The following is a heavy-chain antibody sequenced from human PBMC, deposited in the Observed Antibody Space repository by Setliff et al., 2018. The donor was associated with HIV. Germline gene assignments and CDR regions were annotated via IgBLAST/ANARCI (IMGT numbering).Heavy chain of an antibody. Sequence: LSLTCAVYGGSFSGHSWTWIRQPPGKGLEWIGEINRSGSANYNRSLKSRVTMSVDTSKRQFSLKLDSVTAADTATYYCARQSTVAAAGFDFWGQGTLVTVSS. D-gene: IGHD6-13*01. CDR3: ARQSTVAAAGFDF. CDR1: GGSFSGHS. J-gene: IGHJ4*02. CDR2: INRSGSA. V-gene: IGHV4-34*01.